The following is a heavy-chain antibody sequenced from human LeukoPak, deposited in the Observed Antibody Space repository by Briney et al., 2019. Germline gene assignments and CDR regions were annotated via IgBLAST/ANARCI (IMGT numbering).Heavy chain of an antibody. CDR1: GGSFSGYY. CDR2: IYYSGST. Sequence: SETLSLTCAVYGGSFSGYYWSWIRQPPGKGLEWIGYIYYSGSTNYNPSLKSRVTISVDTSKNQFSLKLSSVTAADTAVYYCARITAAGIGGNWFDPWGQGTLVTVSS. J-gene: IGHJ5*02. D-gene: IGHD6-13*01. V-gene: IGHV4-59*01. CDR3: ARITAAGIGGNWFDP.